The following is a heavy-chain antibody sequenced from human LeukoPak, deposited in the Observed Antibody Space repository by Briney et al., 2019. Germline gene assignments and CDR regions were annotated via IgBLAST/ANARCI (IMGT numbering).Heavy chain of an antibody. CDR1: GFTFKNYW. V-gene: IGHV4-34*01. J-gene: IGHJ4*02. CDR2: INHSGST. Sequence: GSLRLSCAASGFTFKNYWMSWVRQAPGKGLEWIGEINHSGSTNYDPSLKSRVTISVDTSKNQFSLKLSSVTAADTAVYYCARVGAPRRLTAYYFDYWGQGTLVTVSS. CDR3: ARVGAPRRLTAYYFDY. D-gene: IGHD3-10*01.